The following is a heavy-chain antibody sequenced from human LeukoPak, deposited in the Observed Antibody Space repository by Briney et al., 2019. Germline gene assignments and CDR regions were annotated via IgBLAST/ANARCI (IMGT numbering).Heavy chain of an antibody. D-gene: IGHD3-22*01. J-gene: IGHJ4*02. Sequence: GGSLRLSSAAPGFTFSSYAMHWVRQAPGKGLEWVAVISYDGSNKYYADSVKGRFTISRDNSKNTLYLQMNSLRAEDTAVYYCARELVGSYDSSGYFDYWGQGTLVTVSS. CDR3: ARELVGSYDSSGYFDY. CDR2: ISYDGSNK. CDR1: GFTFSSYA. V-gene: IGHV3-30-3*01.